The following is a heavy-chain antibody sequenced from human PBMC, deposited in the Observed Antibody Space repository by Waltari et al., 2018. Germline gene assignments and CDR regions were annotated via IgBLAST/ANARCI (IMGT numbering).Heavy chain of an antibody. CDR3: ARDFWSQTSGRELSLMDV. CDR1: GDNFNTYG. CDR2: ISPYNDDT. D-gene: IGHD3-3*01. Sequence: QVQLVQSGAEVKKPGASVKVACRASGDNFNTYGLTWVRQAPGQGLEWMGWISPYNDDTKYSKNFQGRISMTTDLTTRTAYMELRRLRADDTAVYYCARDFWSQTSGRELSLMDVWGKGTTVTVSS. J-gene: IGHJ6*03. V-gene: IGHV1-18*01.